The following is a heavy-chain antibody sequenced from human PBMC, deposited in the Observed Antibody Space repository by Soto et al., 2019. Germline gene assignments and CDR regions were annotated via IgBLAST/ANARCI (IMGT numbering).Heavy chain of an antibody. CDR1: GYKFTSYW. Sequence: LGESLKISCRGSGYKFTSYWIDWVRQMPGKGLEWMGRIDPSDSYIAYSPSFQGHVTISVDKSVSTAYLQWSSLKASDTAIYYCARLGDGSKIREGDYYYGMDVWGQGTTVTVSS. D-gene: IGHD1-26*01. CDR2: IDPSDSYI. V-gene: IGHV5-10-1*01. J-gene: IGHJ6*02. CDR3: ARLGDGSKIREGDYYYGMDV.